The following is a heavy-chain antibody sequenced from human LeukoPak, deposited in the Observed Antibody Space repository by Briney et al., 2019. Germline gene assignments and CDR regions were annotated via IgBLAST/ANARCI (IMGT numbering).Heavy chain of an antibody. D-gene: IGHD3-10*01. Sequence: GGSLRLSCAASGFTVSNSYMNWVRQAPGKGLEWVSGIYSGGSTYYADSVKGRFIISRDNSKNTLFLQMNSLRAEDTAVYYCAKDDGELYLDYWGQGTLVTVSS. CDR3: AKDDGELYLDY. V-gene: IGHV3-66*01. CDR2: IYSGGST. J-gene: IGHJ4*02. CDR1: GFTVSNSY.